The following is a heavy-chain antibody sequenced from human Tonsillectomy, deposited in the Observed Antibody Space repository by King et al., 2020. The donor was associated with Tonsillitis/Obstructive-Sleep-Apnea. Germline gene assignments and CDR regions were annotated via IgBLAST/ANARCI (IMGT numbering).Heavy chain of an antibody. J-gene: IGHJ4*02. CDR2: INTNTGNP. CDR1: GYTFTSYA. Sequence: QLVQSGSELKKPGASVKVSCNASGYTFTSYAMNWVRQAPGQGLEWMGWINTNTGNPTYAQDFTGRFIFSLDTSVSTAYLQISNLKAEDTAVYYCARTTLYYDIFVRENDYWGQGTLVTVSS. D-gene: IGHD3-9*01. V-gene: IGHV7-4-1*02. CDR3: ARTTLYYDIFVRENDY.